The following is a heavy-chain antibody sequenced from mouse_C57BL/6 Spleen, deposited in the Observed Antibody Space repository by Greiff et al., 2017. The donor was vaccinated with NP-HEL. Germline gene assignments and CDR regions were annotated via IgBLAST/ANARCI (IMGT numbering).Heavy chain of an antibody. CDR2: IYPGDGDT. CDR3: ARGYYGSSYRYFDV. V-gene: IGHV1-82*01. J-gene: IGHJ1*03. Sequence: QVQLKQSGPELVKPGASVKISCKASGYAFSSSWMNWVKQRPGQGLEWIGRIYPGDGDTNYNGKFKGKATLTADKSSSTAYMQLSSLTSEDSAVYFCARGYYGSSYRYFDVWGTGTTVTVSS. D-gene: IGHD1-1*01. CDR1: GYAFSSSW.